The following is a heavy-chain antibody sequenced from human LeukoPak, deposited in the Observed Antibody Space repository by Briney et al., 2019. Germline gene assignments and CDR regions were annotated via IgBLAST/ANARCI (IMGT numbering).Heavy chain of an antibody. CDR3: AREVHSSGWYTEATWFDP. Sequence: SETLSLTCTVSGGSVSSDNYYWNWIRQPPGKGLEWIGYIYYSGSTNYNPSLKSRVTISVDTSKNQFSLKLSSVTAADTAVYYCAREVHSSGWYTEATWFDPWGQGTLVTVSS. CDR2: IYYSGST. V-gene: IGHV4-61*01. CDR1: GGSVSSDNYY. J-gene: IGHJ5*02. D-gene: IGHD6-19*01.